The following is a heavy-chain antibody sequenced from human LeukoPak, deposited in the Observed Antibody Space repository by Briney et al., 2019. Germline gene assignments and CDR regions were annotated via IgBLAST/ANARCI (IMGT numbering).Heavy chain of an antibody. CDR3: ARDVPDYYGSGR. D-gene: IGHD3-10*01. Sequence: SETLSLTCTVSGGSISSHYWSWIRQPPGKGLEWIGYIYYSGSTNYNPSLKSRVTISVDTSKNQFSMKLSSVTAADTAVYYGARDVPDYYGSGRWGQG. V-gene: IGHV4-59*11. CDR2: IYYSGST. J-gene: IGHJ4*02. CDR1: GGSISSHY.